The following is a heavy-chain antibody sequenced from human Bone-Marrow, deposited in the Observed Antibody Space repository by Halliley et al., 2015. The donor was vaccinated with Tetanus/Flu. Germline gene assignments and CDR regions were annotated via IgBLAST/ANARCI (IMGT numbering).Heavy chain of an antibody. Sequence: KGRVWVAGVGGDGTSTSYADSVKGRFTISRDNAKNMVYLQMSSLRAEDTAVYYCARVERWFDPWGQGTLVTVSS. CDR3: ARVERWFDP. J-gene: IGHJ5*02. V-gene: IGHV3-74*01. CDR2: VGGDGTST.